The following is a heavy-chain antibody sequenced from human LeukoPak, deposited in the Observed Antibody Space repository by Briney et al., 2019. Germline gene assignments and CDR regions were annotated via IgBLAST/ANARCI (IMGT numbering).Heavy chain of an antibody. V-gene: IGHV4-34*01. CDR3: ARAYSSSWYGVVDY. J-gene: IGHJ4*02. CDR1: GGSISSYY. Sequence: PSETLSLTCTVSGGSISSYYWSWIRQPPGKGLEWIGEINHSGSTNYNPSLKSRVTISVDTSKNQFSLKLSSVTAADTAVYYCARAYSSSWYGVVDYWGQGTLVTVSS. D-gene: IGHD6-13*01. CDR2: INHSGST.